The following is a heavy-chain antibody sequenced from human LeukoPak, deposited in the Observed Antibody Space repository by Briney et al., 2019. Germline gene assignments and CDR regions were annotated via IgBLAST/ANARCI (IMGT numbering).Heavy chain of an antibody. CDR2: IIPIFGTA. V-gene: IGHV1-69*13. CDR1: GGTFSSYA. Sequence: GASVKVSCKASGGTFSSYAISWVRQAPGQGLEWMGGIIPIFGTANYAQKFQGRVTITADESTSTAYMELSSLRSEDTAVYYCAREDTAMPPRDAFDIWGQGTMVTVSS. D-gene: IGHD5-18*01. CDR3: AREDTAMPPRDAFDI. J-gene: IGHJ3*02.